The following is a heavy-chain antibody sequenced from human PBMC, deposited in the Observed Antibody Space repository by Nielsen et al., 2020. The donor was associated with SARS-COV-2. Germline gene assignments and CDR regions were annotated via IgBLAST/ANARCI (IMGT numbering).Heavy chain of an antibody. CDR3: ARSGFTNFHYYYGMDV. Sequence: ASVKVSCKASGYTFTSYAMHWVRQAPGQRLEWMGWINADNGNTKYSQKFQGRITITRDTSASTVYMDLSSLRSEDTAVYYCARSGFTNFHYYYGMDVWGQGTAVSVSS. D-gene: IGHD5-12*01. CDR2: INADNGNT. CDR1: GYTFTSYA. V-gene: IGHV1-3*01. J-gene: IGHJ6*02.